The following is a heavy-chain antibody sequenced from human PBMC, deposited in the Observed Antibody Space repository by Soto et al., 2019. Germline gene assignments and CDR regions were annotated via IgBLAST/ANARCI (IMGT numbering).Heavy chain of an antibody. D-gene: IGHD2-2*01. Sequence: QVQLVQSGAEVKKPGASVKVSCKASGYTFTGNYMHWVRQAPGQGLEWMALINPTTGGTNYAQKFQGRVTMTWDTSISTAYMELTRLTSVDTAIYYCARGYCSSIGCSHYFDFWGQGTLVTVSS. CDR2: INPTTGGT. CDR1: GYTFTGNY. CDR3: ARGYCSSIGCSHYFDF. J-gene: IGHJ4*02. V-gene: IGHV1-2*02.